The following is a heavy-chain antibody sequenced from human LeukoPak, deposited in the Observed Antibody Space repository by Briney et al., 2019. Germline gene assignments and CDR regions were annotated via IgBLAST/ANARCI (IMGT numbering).Heavy chain of an antibody. CDR2: ISGSGGST. CDR3: AKDWVAVAGTYYCYYGMDV. V-gene: IGHV3-23*01. D-gene: IGHD6-19*01. J-gene: IGHJ6*02. CDR1: GFTFSSYA. Sequence: PGGSLRLSCAASGFTFSSYAMSWVRQAPGKGLEWVSAISGSGGSTYYADSVKGRFTISRDNSKNTLYLQMNSLRAEDTAVYYCAKDWVAVAGTYYCYYGMDVWGQGTTVTVSS.